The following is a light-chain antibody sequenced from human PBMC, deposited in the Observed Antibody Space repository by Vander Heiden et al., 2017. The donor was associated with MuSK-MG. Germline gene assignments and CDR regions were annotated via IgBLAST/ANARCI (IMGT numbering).Light chain of an antibody. J-gene: IGLJ3*02. CDR1: TSNIGAGYD. V-gene: IGLV1-40*01. Sequence: SLLTQPPSVSGAPGHRVTISCTGSTSNIGAGYDVHWHFQLPGAPPKLLIYDNTKRPSGVPDRFSASKSGTSASLAITGLQAEDEADYYCQSYDSSLSASVFGGGTKLTVL. CDR3: QSYDSSLSASV. CDR2: DNT.